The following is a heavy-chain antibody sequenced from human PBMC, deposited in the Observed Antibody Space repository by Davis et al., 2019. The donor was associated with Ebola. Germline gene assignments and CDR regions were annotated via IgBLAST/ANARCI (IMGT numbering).Heavy chain of an antibody. Sequence: GESLKISCAASGFTFSSYWMHWVRQAPGKGLVWVSRINSDGSSSSYADSVKGRFTISRDNAKNTLYLQMNSLRAEDTAVYYCARDYQVGAFDYWGQGTLVTVSS. CDR1: GFTFSSYW. CDR2: INSDGSSS. V-gene: IGHV3-74*01. J-gene: IGHJ4*02. CDR3: ARDYQVGAFDY. D-gene: IGHD1-26*01.